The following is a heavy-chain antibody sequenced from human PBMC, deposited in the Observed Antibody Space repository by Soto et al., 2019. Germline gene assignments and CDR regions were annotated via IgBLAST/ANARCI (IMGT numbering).Heavy chain of an antibody. CDR2: INSDGSST. CDR1: GFTFSSYW. V-gene: IGHV3-74*01. CDR3: ARDPAVTTYFDN. Sequence: GGSLRLSCGASGFTFSSYWMHWVRQAPGKGLVWVSRINSDGSSTYYADSVKGRFTISRDNSKNTLYLQMNSLRAEDTAVYYCARDPAVTTYFDNWGQGIQVTVSS. D-gene: IGHD4-17*01. J-gene: IGHJ4*02.